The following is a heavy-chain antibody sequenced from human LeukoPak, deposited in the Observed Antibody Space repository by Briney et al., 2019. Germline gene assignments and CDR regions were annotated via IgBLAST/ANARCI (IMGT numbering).Heavy chain of an antibody. Sequence: GGSLRLSCAASGSTFSSYSMNWVRQAPGKGLEWVSYISSSSSTIYYADSVKGRFTISRDNAKNSLYLQMNSLRAEDTAVYYCAKETGYSSSWYGFDYWGQGTLVTVSS. CDR2: ISSSSSTI. D-gene: IGHD6-13*01. J-gene: IGHJ4*02. CDR1: GSTFSSYS. V-gene: IGHV3-48*04. CDR3: AKETGYSSSWYGFDY.